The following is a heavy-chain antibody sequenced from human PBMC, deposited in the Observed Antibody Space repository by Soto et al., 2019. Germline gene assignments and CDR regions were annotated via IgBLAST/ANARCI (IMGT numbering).Heavy chain of an antibody. D-gene: IGHD2-21*01. V-gene: IGHV4-59*01. CDR2: IVSGST. Sequence: SETLSLTCTVSGGSISSFYWDWVRQTPGKGLEWIGYIVSGSTNYNPSLKGRVAISVDTSKNQVSLRLASVTAADTAVYYCARGIRATLRDYWGQGTLVTGSS. CDR3: ARGIRATLRDY. J-gene: IGHJ4*02. CDR1: GGSISSFY.